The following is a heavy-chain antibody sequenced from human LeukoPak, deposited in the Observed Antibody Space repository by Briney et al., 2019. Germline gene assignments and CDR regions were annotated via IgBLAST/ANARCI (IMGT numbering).Heavy chain of an antibody. D-gene: IGHD6-13*01. CDR3: GRGPLKQQLVKPDPDYYYYMDV. Sequence: ASVKVSCKASGDRFSYYALTWVRQAPGQGFEWMGGIIPIFGTTNYAQKFQGRVTFTADESTTTAYMELSSLRFEDTAVYYCGRGPLKQQLVKPDPDYYYYMDVWGNGTTVTVSS. V-gene: IGHV1-69*01. CDR2: IIPIFGTT. J-gene: IGHJ6*03. CDR1: GDRFSYYA.